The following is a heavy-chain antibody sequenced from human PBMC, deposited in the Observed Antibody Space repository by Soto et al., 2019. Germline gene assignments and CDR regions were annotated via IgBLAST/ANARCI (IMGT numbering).Heavy chain of an antibody. CDR2: IIPLFGTP. J-gene: IGHJ5*01. V-gene: IGHV1-69*01. CDR1: GATFSTTG. CDR3: ARASPVICGGDPCYRLDSSFDS. Sequence: QVQLVQSGAEVRKPGSSLRVSCKSSGATFSTTGISWVRQAPGQGLEWMGGIIPLFGTPKYARKFQGRVSSTADESTNTVYMELNSLRPVDAAVYYCARASPVICGGDPCYRLDSSFDSWGQGSLVIVSS. D-gene: IGHD2-21*02.